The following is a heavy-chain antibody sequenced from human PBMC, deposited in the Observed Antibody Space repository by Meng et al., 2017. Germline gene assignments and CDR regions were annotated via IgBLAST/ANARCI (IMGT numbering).Heavy chain of an antibody. CDR2: INTNTGNP. V-gene: IGHV7-4-1*02. Sequence: VRLVESGCDLKKPGALVKVSCKASGYTFTSYAMNWVRQAPGQGLEWMGWINTNTGNPTYAQGFTGRFVFSLDTSVSTAYLQISSLKAEDTAVYYCARDYGDGYEGSFDYWGQGTLVTVSS. CDR3: ARDYGDGYEGSFDY. D-gene: IGHD5-24*01. CDR1: GYTFTSYA. J-gene: IGHJ4*02.